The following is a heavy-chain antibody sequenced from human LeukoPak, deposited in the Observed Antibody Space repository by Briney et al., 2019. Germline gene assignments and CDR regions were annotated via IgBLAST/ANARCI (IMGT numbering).Heavy chain of an antibody. CDR1: GFTFSSYS. J-gene: IGHJ4*02. V-gene: IGHV3-21*01. D-gene: IGHD5-18*01. CDR2: ISSSSSYI. Sequence: PGGSLRLSCAASGFTFSSYSMNWVRQAPGKGLEWFSSISSSSSYIYYADSVKGRFTISRDNAKNSLYLQMNSLRAEDTAVYYCARVHTAILDYWGQGTLVTVSS. CDR3: ARVHTAILDY.